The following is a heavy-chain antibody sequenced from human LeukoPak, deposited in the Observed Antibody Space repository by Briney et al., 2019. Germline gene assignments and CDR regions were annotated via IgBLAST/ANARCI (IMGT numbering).Heavy chain of an antibody. CDR3: ARVVWSGYYPFDY. D-gene: IGHD3-3*01. CDR1: GFTFSSYA. Sequence: GGSLRLSCAASGFTFSSYAMNWVRQPPGKGLEWVSGINSDGSSTTYADSVDGRFTISRDNAKNTLYLQMNSLRAEDTAVYYCARVVWSGYYPFDYWGQGTLVTVSS. J-gene: IGHJ4*02. CDR2: INSDGSST. V-gene: IGHV3-74*01.